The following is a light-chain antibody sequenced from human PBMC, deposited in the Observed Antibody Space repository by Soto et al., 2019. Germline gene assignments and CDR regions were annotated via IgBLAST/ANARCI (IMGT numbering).Light chain of an antibody. V-gene: IGLV2-23*02. J-gene: IGLJ1*01. Sequence: QSALTQPASVSGSPGQSITISCTGTSSDVGSYNLVSWYQQHPGKAPKLMIYEVSKRPSGVSNRFSGSKSVNTASLTISGLQAEDEADYYCCSYAGSSTPVIFGTGTKLTVL. CDR2: EVS. CDR3: CSYAGSSTPVI. CDR1: SSDVGSYNL.